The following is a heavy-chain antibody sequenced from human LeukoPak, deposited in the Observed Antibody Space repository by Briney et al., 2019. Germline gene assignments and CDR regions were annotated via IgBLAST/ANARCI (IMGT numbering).Heavy chain of an antibody. CDR1: GGSISSYY. CDR3: AREGVTADGVDY. CDR2: IYYSGST. J-gene: IGHJ4*02. Sequence: PSETLSLTCTVSGGSISSYYWSWIRQHPGKGLEWIGYIYYSGSTYYNPSLKSRVTISVDTSKNQFSLKLSSVTAADTAVYYCAREGVTADGVDYWGQGTLVTVSS. D-gene: IGHD2-21*02. V-gene: IGHV4-59*06.